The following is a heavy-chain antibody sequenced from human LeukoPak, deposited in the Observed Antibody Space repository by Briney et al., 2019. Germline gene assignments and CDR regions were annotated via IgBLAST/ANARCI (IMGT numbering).Heavy chain of an antibody. Sequence: PGRSLRLSCTASGFTFGDYAMSWFRQAPGKGLEWVGFIRSKAYGGTTEYAASVKGRFTISRDDSKSIAYLQMNSLKTEDTAVYYCTRDGRLRYFDWLPYLDYWGQGTLVTVSS. CDR3: TRDGRLRYFDWLPYLDY. J-gene: IGHJ4*02. CDR1: GFTFGDYA. D-gene: IGHD3-9*01. CDR2: IRSKAYGGTT. V-gene: IGHV3-49*03.